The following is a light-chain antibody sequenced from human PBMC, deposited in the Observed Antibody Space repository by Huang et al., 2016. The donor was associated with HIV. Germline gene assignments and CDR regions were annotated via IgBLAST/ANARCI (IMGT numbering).Light chain of an antibody. J-gene: IGKJ2*01. CDR1: PGMCNF. V-gene: IGKV1-27*01. CDR3: QRYNNAPYT. CDR2: AAS. Sequence: DIQMTQSPSSLSTSVGDTVTITCRARPGMCNFLAWYQQKPWKVPKLLIYAASTLHYGVTSRFAGSGAGTDFTLTISSLQPEDVATYYCQRYNNAPYTFGQGTKLDIK.